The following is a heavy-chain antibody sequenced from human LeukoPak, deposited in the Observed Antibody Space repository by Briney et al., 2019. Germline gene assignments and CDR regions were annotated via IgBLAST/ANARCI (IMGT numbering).Heavy chain of an antibody. Sequence: ASVKVSCKASGYSFTGNYIHWVRQAPGQGLEWMGMIYPRDGSTSYAQKFQGRVTVTRDTSTSTVHMELSGLRSVDTAVYYCARDQEAFDYWGQGTLVTVSS. CDR3: ARDQEAFDY. J-gene: IGHJ4*02. CDR2: IYPRDGST. CDR1: GYSFTGNY. V-gene: IGHV1-46*01.